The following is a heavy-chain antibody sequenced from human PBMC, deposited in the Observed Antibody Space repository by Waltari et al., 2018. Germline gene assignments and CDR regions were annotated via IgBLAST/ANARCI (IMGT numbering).Heavy chain of an antibody. V-gene: IGHV3-23*04. D-gene: IGHD2-15*01. Sequence: EVQLVESGGGLVQPGGSLRLSCAASGFTFRSYAMSGVRKAPGKGLEWVSAISGMGGSTYYADSVKCRFTISRDNSKNTLYLQMNILRAEDTAVYYCANDDGYCSGGSCYSFDYWGQGTLVTVSS. CDR1: GFTFRSYA. CDR3: ANDDGYCSGGSCYSFDY. J-gene: IGHJ4*02. CDR2: ISGMGGST.